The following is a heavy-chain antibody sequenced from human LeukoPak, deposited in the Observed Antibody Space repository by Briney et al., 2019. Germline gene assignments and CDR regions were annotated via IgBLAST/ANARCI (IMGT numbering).Heavy chain of an antibody. CDR3: ARAYHGQLGAFDI. Sequence: GGSLRLSCAASGFTFSSYGMHWVRQAPGKGLEWVAVISYDGSNKYYADSVKGRFTISRDNSKNTLYLQMDSLRAEDTAVYYCARAYHGQLGAFDIWGQGTMVTVSS. CDR1: GFTFSSYG. D-gene: IGHD6-6*01. V-gene: IGHV3-30*03. J-gene: IGHJ3*02. CDR2: ISYDGSNK.